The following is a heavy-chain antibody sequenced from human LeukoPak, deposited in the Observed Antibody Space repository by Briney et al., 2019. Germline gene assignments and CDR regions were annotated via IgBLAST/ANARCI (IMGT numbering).Heavy chain of an antibody. D-gene: IGHD2-8*02. J-gene: IGHJ6*02. V-gene: IGHV3-74*03. CDR2: IGPDGSGT. Sequence: GGSLRLSCAASGFSLSDYWMHWVRQAPGKGLVWVSRIGPDGSGTTYADSVKGRFTISRDKSKNTVNLQMNSLRDEDAAVYYCTRVQAGRSGLMDVWGRGTTVTVSS. CDR3: TRVQAGRSGLMDV. CDR1: GFSLSDYW.